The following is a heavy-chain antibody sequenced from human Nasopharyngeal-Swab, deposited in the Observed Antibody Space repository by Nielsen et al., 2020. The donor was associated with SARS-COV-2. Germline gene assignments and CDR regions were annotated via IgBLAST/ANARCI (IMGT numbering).Heavy chain of an antibody. CDR3: ASLAGTMVRGVIPHRYYYYGMDV. D-gene: IGHD3-10*01. CDR1: GGSFSGYY. J-gene: IGHJ6*02. V-gene: IGHV4-59*01. Sequence: SETLPLTCAVYGGSFSGYYWSRIRQPPGKGLEWIGYIYYSGSTNYNPSLKSRVTISVDTSKNQFSLKLSSVTAADTAVYYCASLAGTMVRGVIPHRYYYYGMDVWGQGTTVTVSS. CDR2: IYYSGST.